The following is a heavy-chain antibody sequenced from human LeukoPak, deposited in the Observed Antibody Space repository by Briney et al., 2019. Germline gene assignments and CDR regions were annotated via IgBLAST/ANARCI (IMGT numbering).Heavy chain of an antibody. Sequence: PSEALSLTCTVSGGSISSYYWSWIRQPTGKGLEWMGYIYYSGSTSYNPSLKSRVTILVDTSKNQFSLKLSSVTAADTAVYYCARHERDASLDHALDIWGQGTMVTVSS. J-gene: IGHJ3*02. CDR3: ARHERDASLDHALDI. CDR1: GGSISSYY. D-gene: IGHD5-24*01. V-gene: IGHV4-59*08. CDR2: IYYSGST.